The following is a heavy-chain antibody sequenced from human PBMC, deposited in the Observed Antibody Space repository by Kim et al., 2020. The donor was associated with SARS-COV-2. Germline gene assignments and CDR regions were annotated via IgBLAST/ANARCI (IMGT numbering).Heavy chain of an antibody. Sequence: ASVKVSCKASGYTFTSYTIHWVRQAPGQRLEWMGWINTGNGNTKYSQKFQGRVTITRDTSATTAYMELSSLRSEDTAVYYCASPHPFRPGSGSYLDYWGQGTLVTVSS. CDR3: ASPHPFRPGSGSYLDY. CDR1: GYTFTSYT. D-gene: IGHD1-26*01. V-gene: IGHV1-3*04. J-gene: IGHJ4*02. CDR2: INTGNGNT.